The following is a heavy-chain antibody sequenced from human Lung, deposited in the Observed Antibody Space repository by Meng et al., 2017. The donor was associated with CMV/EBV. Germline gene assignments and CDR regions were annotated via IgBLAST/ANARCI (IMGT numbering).Heavy chain of an antibody. Sequence: SDILSSXVAIPGESFSSTGAAWNWIRQAPSRGLEWLGRTFYRARWINEYAGSVANRITINPDTTKNQFSMHLNSVTPENRAVYFCAGEEEGHWNDANESFDSWGQGTMVTVSS. D-gene: IGHD1-1*01. J-gene: IGHJ4*01. CDR2: TFYRARWIN. V-gene: IGHV6-1*01. CDR1: GESFSSTGAA. CDR3: AGEEEGHWNDANESFDS.